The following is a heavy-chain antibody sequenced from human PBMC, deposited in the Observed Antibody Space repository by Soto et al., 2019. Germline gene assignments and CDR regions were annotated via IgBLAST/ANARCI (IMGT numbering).Heavy chain of an antibody. CDR1: GFTFSSYG. J-gene: IGHJ6*02. CDR2: IWYDGSNK. CDR3: AREIAPDCSSTSCYKYYYYGMDV. V-gene: IGHV3-33*01. D-gene: IGHD2-2*02. Sequence: GGSLRLSCAASGFTFSSYGMHWVRQAPGKGLEWVAVIWYDGSNKYYADSVKGRFTISRDNSKNTLYLQMNSLRAEDTAVYYCAREIAPDCSSTSCYKYYYYGMDVWGQGTTVTVSS.